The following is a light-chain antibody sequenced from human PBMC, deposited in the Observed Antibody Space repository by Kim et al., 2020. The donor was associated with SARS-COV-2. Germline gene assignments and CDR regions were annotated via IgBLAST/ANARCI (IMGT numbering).Light chain of an antibody. CDR3: QQYGNSRWT. V-gene: IGKV3-20*01. CDR2: STS. Sequence: SPGEGATLSGRASQSVDSNYLAGYQQKPGQPPRLLIYSTSSRAVGIPDRFSGSGSGTDFTLTINRLEPEEFAVYYCQQYGNSRWTFGQGTKVDIK. J-gene: IGKJ1*01. CDR1: QSVDSNY.